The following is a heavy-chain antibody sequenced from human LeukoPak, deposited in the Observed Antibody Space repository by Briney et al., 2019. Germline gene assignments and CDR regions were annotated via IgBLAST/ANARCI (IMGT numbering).Heavy chain of an antibody. J-gene: IGHJ6*02. CDR3: ASDIVATIMVYYYYGMDV. CDR2: ISAYNGNT. Sequence: ASVKVSCKASGYTFTSYGISWVRQAPGQGLEWMGWISAYNGNTNYAQKLQGRVTMTTDTSTSTAYMELRSLRSDDTAVYYCASDIVATIMVYYYYGMDVWGQGTTVTVSS. CDR1: GYTFTSYG. D-gene: IGHD5-12*01. V-gene: IGHV1-18*01.